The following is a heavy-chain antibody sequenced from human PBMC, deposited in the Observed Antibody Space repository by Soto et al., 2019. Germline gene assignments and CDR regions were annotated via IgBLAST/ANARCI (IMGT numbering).Heavy chain of an antibody. CDR3: ATSLWFGTQVEL. D-gene: IGHD3-10*01. CDR1: GGYFNDNY. Sequence: QVQLQQWGAGLLKPSETLSLSCAVYGGYFNDNYYTWFRQPLGKGLEWIGEISRSGTTKYIPSLKSRASISFDTSKTQVSLKVTSVTAADTAVYYCATSLWFGTQVELWGQGALVTVSS. V-gene: IGHV4-34*01. CDR2: ISRSGTT. J-gene: IGHJ5*02.